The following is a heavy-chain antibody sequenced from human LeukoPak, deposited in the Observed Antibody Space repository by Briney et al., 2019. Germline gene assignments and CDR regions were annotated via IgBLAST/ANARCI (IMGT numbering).Heavy chain of an antibody. V-gene: IGHV3-30-3*01. CDR2: ISYDGSNK. CDR1: GFTFSSYA. CDR3: AREDWDGYNPDY. D-gene: IGHD5-24*01. Sequence: TGGSLRLSCAASGFTFSSYAMHWVRQAPGKGLEWVAVISYDGSNKYYADSVKGRFTISRDSSKNTLYLQMNSLRAEDTAVYYCAREDWDGYNPDYWGRGTLVTVSS. J-gene: IGHJ4*02.